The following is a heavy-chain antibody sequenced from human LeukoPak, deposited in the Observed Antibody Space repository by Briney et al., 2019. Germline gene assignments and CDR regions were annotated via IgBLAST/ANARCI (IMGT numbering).Heavy chain of an antibody. CDR1: GFTFSSYW. J-gene: IGHJ4*02. Sequence: PGGSLRLPCAVSGFTFSSYWMHWVRQAPGKGLVWVANIKQDGSETHYVDSVRGRFTISRDNAKNSLYLQMNTLRAEDTAVYYCASPPSLGYWGQGTLVTVSS. CDR3: ASPPSLGY. CDR2: IKQDGSET. D-gene: IGHD6-13*01. V-gene: IGHV3-7*03.